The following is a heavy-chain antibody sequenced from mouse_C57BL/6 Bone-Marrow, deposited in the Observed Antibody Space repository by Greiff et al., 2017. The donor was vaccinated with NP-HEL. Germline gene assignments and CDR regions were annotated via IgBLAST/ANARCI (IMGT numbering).Heavy chain of an antibody. CDR2: IHPNSGST. CDR1: GYTFTSYW. J-gene: IGHJ2*01. V-gene: IGHV1-64*01. Sequence: QVHVKQPGAELVKPGASVKLSCKASGYTFTSYWMHWVKQRPGQGLEWIGMIHPNSGSTNYNEKFKSKATLTVDKSSSTAYMQLSSLTSEDSAVYYCARRGYYGLDYWGQGTTLTVSS. D-gene: IGHD2-1*01. CDR3: ARRGYYGLDY.